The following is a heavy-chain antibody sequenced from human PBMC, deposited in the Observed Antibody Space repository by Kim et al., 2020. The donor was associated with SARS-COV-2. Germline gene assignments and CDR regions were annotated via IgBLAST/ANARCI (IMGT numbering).Heavy chain of an antibody. J-gene: IGHJ4*02. D-gene: IGHD3-10*01. Sequence: DSVKGRFNTSRDNAKNSLYLQMNTLRAGDTAVYYCARGPYFYGSGSQVDYWGQGTLVTVSS. V-gene: IGHV3-7*01. CDR3: ARGPYFYGSGSQVDY.